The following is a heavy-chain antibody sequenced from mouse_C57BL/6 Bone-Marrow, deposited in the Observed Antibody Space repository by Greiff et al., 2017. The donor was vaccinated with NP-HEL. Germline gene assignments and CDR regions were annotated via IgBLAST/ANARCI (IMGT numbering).Heavy chain of an antibody. Sequence: VQLQQSGPVLVKPGASVKMSCKASGYTFTDYYMNWVKQSHGKSLEWIGVINPYNGGTSYNQKFKGKATLTVDKSSSTAYMELNSLTSEDSAVYYCARDGYEDAMDYWGQGTSVTVSS. D-gene: IGHD2-2*01. V-gene: IGHV1-19*01. J-gene: IGHJ4*01. CDR3: ARDGYEDAMDY. CDR2: INPYNGGT. CDR1: GYTFTDYY.